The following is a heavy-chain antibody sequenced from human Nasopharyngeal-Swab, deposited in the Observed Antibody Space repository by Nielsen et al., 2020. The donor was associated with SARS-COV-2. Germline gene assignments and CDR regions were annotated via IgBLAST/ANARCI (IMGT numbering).Heavy chain of an antibody. CDR3: ARLGGDGWYFDL. D-gene: IGHD2-21*02. CDR1: GFTVSSNY. CDR2: IYSGGST. Sequence: GESLKISCAASGFTVSSNYMSWVRQAPGKGLEWVSVIYSGGSTYYADSVKGRFTISRDNSKNTLYLQMNSLRAEDTAVYYCARLGGDGWYFDLWGRGTLVTVSS. J-gene: IGHJ2*01. V-gene: IGHV3-53*01.